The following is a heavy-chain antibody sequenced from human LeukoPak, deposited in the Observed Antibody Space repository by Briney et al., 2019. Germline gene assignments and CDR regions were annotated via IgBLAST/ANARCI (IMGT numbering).Heavy chain of an antibody. CDR3: ARGRTNYYDILTGYSHDAFDI. CDR1: GGSISSYY. J-gene: IGHJ3*02. CDR2: IYYSGST. V-gene: IGHV4-59*01. D-gene: IGHD3-9*01. Sequence: SETLSLTCTVSGGSISSYYWSWIRQPPGKGLEWIGYIYYSGSTNYNPSLKSRVTISVDTSKNQFSLKLSSVTAADTAVYYCARGRTNYYDILTGYSHDAFDIWGQGTMVTVSS.